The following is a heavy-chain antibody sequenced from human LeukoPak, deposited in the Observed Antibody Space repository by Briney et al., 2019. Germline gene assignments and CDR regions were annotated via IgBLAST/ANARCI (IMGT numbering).Heavy chain of an antibody. CDR2: ISAYNGNT. CDR3: ARDIVVAGIVGY. D-gene: IGHD6-19*01. V-gene: IGHV1-18*01. CDR1: GYTFTNYG. Sequence: ASVKVSCKTSGYTFTNYGISWVRQAPGQGLEWMGWISAYNGNTNYAQRFQDRVTMTTDTSTSTAYMELRSLRSDDTVVYYCARDIVVAGIVGYWGQGTPVTVSS. J-gene: IGHJ4*02.